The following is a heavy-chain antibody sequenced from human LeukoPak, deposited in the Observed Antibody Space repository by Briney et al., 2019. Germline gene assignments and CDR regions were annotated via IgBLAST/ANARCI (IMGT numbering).Heavy chain of an antibody. CDR1: GFTFTTYA. Sequence: GSLRLSCAASGFTFTTYAMSWIRQPPGKGLEWIGEINHSGSTNYNPSLKSRVTISVDTSKNQFSLKLSSVTAADTAVYYCARGPRYSSRPVLSYWGQGTLVTVSS. CDR3: ARGPRYSSRPVLSY. J-gene: IGHJ4*02. V-gene: IGHV4-34*01. D-gene: IGHD6-13*01. CDR2: INHSGST.